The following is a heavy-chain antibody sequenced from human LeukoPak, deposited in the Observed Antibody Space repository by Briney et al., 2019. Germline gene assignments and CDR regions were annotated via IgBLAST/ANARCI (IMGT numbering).Heavy chain of an antibody. CDR2: IYYSGST. J-gene: IGHJ4*02. D-gene: IGHD2-15*01. V-gene: IGHV4-39*07. CDR1: GGSISSSSYY. Sequence: PSETLSLTCTVSGGSISSSSYYWGWIRQPPGKGLEWIGSIYYSGSTYYNPSLKSRVTISVDTSKNQFSLKLSSVTAADTAVYYCARDQGYCSGGSCHHFDYWGQGTLVTVSS. CDR3: ARDQGYCSGGSCHHFDY.